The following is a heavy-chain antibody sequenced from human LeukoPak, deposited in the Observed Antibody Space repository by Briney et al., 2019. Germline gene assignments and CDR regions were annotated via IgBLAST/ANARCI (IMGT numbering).Heavy chain of an antibody. CDR1: GYTFTSYD. D-gene: IGHD2-2*01. CDR3: ARGYCSSTSCYLVRGPYYYYGMDV. Sequence: ASVKVSCKASGYTFTSYDINWVRQATGQGLEWMGWMNPNSGNTGYAQKFQGRVTMTRNTSMSTAYMELSSLRSEDTAVYYCARGYCSSTSCYLVRGPYYYYGMDVWGQGTTVTVSS. V-gene: IGHV1-8*01. CDR2: MNPNSGNT. J-gene: IGHJ6*02.